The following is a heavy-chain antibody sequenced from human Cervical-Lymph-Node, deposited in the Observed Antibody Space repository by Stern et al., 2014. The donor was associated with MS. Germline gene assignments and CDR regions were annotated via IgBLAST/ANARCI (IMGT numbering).Heavy chain of an antibody. CDR1: GGSISSGGHY. CDR3: ARDRIFSSGYYYFDK. D-gene: IGHD3-22*01. Sequence: QVQLQESGPGLVKPSQTLSLTCTVSGGSISSGGHYWTWVRQHPGQGLEWIGHIYYSGTTNYNPSLKSRVTISVDTSENQFSLKLSSVTAADTAVYYCARDRIFSSGYYYFDKWGQGTLVTVSS. J-gene: IGHJ4*02. CDR2: IYYSGTT. V-gene: IGHV4-31*03.